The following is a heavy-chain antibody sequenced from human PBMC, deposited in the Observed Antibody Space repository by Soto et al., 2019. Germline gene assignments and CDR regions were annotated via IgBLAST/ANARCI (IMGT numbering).Heavy chain of an antibody. CDR3: ARGHSTDCSNGVCSFFYNHEMEG. CDR2: INPKSGGT. J-gene: IGHJ6*02. D-gene: IGHD2-8*01. V-gene: IGHV1-2*04. CDR1: GYSFTDYH. Sequence: ASVKVSCKASGYSFTDYHIHWVRQAPGQGLEWLGRINPKSGGTSTAQKFQGWVTMTRDRSISTVYMELTRLRSDDTAVYFCARGHSTDCSNGVCSFFYNHEMEGWGQGSTVTVPS.